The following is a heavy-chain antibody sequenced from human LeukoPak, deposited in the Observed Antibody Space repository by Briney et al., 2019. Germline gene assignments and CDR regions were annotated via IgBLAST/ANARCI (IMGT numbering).Heavy chain of an antibody. J-gene: IGHJ4*02. D-gene: IGHD3-22*01. CDR3: ARELTYDSSGQVDY. V-gene: IGHV1-69*04. CDR1: GGTFSSYA. CDR2: IIPILGIA. Sequence: GASVKVSCKASGGTFSSYAISWVRQAPGQGLEWMGRIIPILGIANYAQKFQGRVTITADKSTSTAYMELSSLRSEDTAVYYCARELTYDSSGQVDYRGQGTLVTVSS.